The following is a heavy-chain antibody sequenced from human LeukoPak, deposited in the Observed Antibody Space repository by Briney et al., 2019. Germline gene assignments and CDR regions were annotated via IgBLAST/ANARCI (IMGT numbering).Heavy chain of an antibody. Sequence: TGGSLRLSCAASGFPFSSYWMDWVRQAPGKGLEWVANINQDGSEKYYVDSVKGRFTISRDNAKNSLYVQMNSLRAEDTAVYYCARSTKMGDYWGQGTLVTASS. D-gene: IGHD3-22*01. CDR3: ARSTKMGDY. V-gene: IGHV3-7*04. CDR2: INQDGSEK. CDR1: GFPFSSYW. J-gene: IGHJ4*02.